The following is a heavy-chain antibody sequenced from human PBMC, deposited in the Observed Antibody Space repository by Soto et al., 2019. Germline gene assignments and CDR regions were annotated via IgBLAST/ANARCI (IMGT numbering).Heavy chain of an antibody. CDR3: ARDRPKNYDFRSGSQEGYYYGMDV. CDR2: ISSSSSYI. CDR1: GFTFSSYS. J-gene: IGHJ6*02. V-gene: IGHV3-21*01. D-gene: IGHD3-3*01. Sequence: PGGSLRLSCAASGFTFSSYSMNWVRQAPGKGLEWVSSISSSSSYIYYADSVKGRFTISRDNAKNSLYLQMNSLRAEDTAVYYCARDRPKNYDFRSGSQEGYYYGMDVWGQGTRVTVSS.